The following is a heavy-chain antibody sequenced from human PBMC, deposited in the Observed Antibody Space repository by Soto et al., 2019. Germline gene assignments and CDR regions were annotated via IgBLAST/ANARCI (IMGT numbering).Heavy chain of an antibody. D-gene: IGHD3-10*01. Sequence: QVQLQESGPGLVKPSGTLSLTCAVSGGSISSNHWWSWVRQSPGKGLEWIAEIYHTGSTNYNPSFKSRVTMSVAKSRDQFSVKLSSVTAADTAVYYCAGRRDGSGSLDYWGQGTLVTVSS. CDR1: GGSISSNHW. CDR2: IYHTGST. V-gene: IGHV4-4*02. J-gene: IGHJ4*02. CDR3: AGRRDGSGSLDY.